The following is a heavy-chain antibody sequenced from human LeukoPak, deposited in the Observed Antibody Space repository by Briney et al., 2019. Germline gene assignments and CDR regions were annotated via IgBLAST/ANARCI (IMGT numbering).Heavy chain of an antibody. CDR2: VHLNGAT. CDR3: TRESGASSPFGF. V-gene: IGHV4-4*02. D-gene: IGHD1-26*01. CDR1: GGSIITTNW. J-gene: IGHJ4*02. Sequence: SETLSLTCALAGGSIITTNWWSWVPPPPGKGLEWIGEVHLNGATNYNPSLESRVSMSIDTSKNQMSLKLTSVTAADTAIYYCTRESGASSPFGFWGQGTLVTVSS.